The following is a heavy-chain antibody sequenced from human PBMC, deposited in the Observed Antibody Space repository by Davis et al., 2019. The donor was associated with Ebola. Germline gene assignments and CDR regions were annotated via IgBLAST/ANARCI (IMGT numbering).Heavy chain of an antibody. V-gene: IGHV5-10-1*01. CDR3: ARPWDYSKFYNYYGMDV. D-gene: IGHD4-11*01. CDR1: GYSFTSYW. J-gene: IGHJ6*02. Sequence: GESLKISCKGSGYSFTSYWISWVRQMPGKGLEWMGKIDPTDSYTNYSPSFQGHVTLSADKSISTAYLQWSSLKASDTATYYGARPWDYSKFYNYYGMDVWGQGTTVSVSS. CDR2: IDPTDSYT.